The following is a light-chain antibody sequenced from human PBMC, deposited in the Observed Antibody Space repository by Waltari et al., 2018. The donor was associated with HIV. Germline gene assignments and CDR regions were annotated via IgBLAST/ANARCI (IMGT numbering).Light chain of an antibody. V-gene: IGLV1-47*01. Sequence: QSVLTQPPSASRTPGQRVTISCSGSSSNIGSNSVCWFQQLPGTAPKVLIYTDNQRPSGVPDRFSGSKSGTSASLAISGLRSEDEADYFCAAWDDRLRGYVFGTGTKVTVL. CDR3: AAWDDRLRGYV. J-gene: IGLJ1*01. CDR2: TDN. CDR1: SSNIGSNS.